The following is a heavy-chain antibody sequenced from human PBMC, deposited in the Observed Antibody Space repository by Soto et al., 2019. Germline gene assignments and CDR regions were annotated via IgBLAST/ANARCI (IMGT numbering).Heavy chain of an antibody. D-gene: IGHD4-17*01. CDR2: IKSTTDGGTT. CDR1: GFTCSNAW. V-gene: IGHV3-15*01. J-gene: IGHJ4*02. CDR3: TTDDGDYFDY. Sequence: EVQLVESGGGWVKPGGSLRLSCAASGFTCSNAWMSWVRQAPGKGLDWVGSIKSTTDGGTTDYASPVKGRFTLSRDDSKNAMCLQMNSLATEDTAVYYCTTDDGDYFDYWCQRTLVTVSS.